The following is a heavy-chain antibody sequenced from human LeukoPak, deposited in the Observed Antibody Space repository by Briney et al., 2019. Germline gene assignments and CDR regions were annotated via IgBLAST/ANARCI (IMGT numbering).Heavy chain of an antibody. Sequence: SVKVSCKASGGTFSSYAISWVRQAPGQGLEWMGGIIPTFGTANYAQKFQGRVTITADESTSTAYMELSSLRSEDTAVYYCASFLGEGCSSTSCYIASWFDPWGQGTLVTVTS. J-gene: IGHJ5*02. D-gene: IGHD2-2*02. CDR1: GGTFSSYA. CDR3: ASFLGEGCSSTSCYIASWFDP. V-gene: IGHV1-69*13. CDR2: IIPTFGTA.